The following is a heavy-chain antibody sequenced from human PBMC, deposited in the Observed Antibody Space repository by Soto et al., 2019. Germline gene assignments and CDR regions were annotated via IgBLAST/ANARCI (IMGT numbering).Heavy chain of an antibody. CDR3: AMVYSIPMVRGELSEC. V-gene: IGHV1-18*01. D-gene: IGHD3-10*01. J-gene: IGHJ4*02. CDR1: GYTFTSYG. Sequence: QVQLVQSGAEVKKPGASVKVSCKASGYTFTSYGISWVRQAPGQGLEWMGWISAYNGNTNYAQKLQGRVTMTTDTSTXXGATEVCSLRYDDAVVEYCAMVYSIPMVRGELSECWGQGTLVTVSS. CDR2: ISAYNGNT.